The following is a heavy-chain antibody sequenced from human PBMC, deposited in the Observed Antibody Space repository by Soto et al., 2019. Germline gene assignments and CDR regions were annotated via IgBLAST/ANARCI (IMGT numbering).Heavy chain of an antibody. V-gene: IGHV4-59*08. Sequence: SETLSLTCSVSGSSMTTYYWHWIRQAPGKGLEWIGFIYNSGRGSTGSNPSLEGRVAISADTPNNQLSLRLSSVTAADTAVYYCGRQPGHCGSTTCFGYYSVDVWGQGTTVTVSS. CDR2: IYNSGRGST. J-gene: IGHJ6*02. D-gene: IGHD2-2*01. CDR1: GSSMTTYY. CDR3: GRQPGHCGSTTCFGYYSVDV.